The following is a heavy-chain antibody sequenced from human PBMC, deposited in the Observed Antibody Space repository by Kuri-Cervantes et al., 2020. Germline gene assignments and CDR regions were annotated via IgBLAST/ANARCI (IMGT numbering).Heavy chain of an antibody. D-gene: IGHD1-26*01. V-gene: IGHV3-30*07. Sequence: GESLKISCAASGFTFSCYAMHWVRQAPGKGLEWVAVISYDGSNKYYADSVKGRFTISRDHSKNTLFLQMNSLRAEDTAVYYCAKRGISSVGATINLDHWGQGTLVTVSS. J-gene: IGHJ4*02. CDR2: ISYDGSNK. CDR3: AKRGISSVGATINLDH. CDR1: GFTFSCYA.